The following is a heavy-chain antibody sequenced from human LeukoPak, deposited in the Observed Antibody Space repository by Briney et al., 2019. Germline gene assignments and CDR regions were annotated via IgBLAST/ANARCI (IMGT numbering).Heavy chain of an antibody. CDR2: IYYSGST. Sequence: SETLSLTCTVSGGSISSGGYYWSWIRQHPGKGLEWIGYIYYSGSTYYNPSLKSRVTISVDTSKNQFSLKLSSVTAADTAVYYCARDRSYGAPGWFDPWGQGTLVTVSS. V-gene: IGHV4-31*03. D-gene: IGHD1-26*01. CDR3: ARDRSYGAPGWFDP. CDR1: GGSISSGGYY. J-gene: IGHJ5*02.